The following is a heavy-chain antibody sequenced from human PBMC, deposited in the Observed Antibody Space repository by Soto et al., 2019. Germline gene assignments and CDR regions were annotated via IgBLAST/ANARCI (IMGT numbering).Heavy chain of an antibody. CDR3: ARLGGIGSFGCCYYYYGMDV. D-gene: IGHD1-26*01. J-gene: IGHJ6*02. CDR1: GYSFTSYW. CDR2: IYPGDSDT. V-gene: IGHV5-51*01. Sequence: PGESLKISCKGSGYSFTSYWIGWVRQMPGKGLEWMGIIYPGDSDTRYSPSFQGQVTISADKSISTAYLQWSSLKASDTAMYYCARLGGIGSFGCCYYYYGMDVWGQGTTVTVS.